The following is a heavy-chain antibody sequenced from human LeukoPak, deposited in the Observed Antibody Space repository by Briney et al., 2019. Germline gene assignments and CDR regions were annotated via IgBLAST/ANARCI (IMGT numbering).Heavy chain of an antibody. D-gene: IGHD3-22*01. CDR2: IYTSGST. CDR1: GGSISSYY. J-gene: IGHJ3*02. Sequence: AETLSLTCTVSGGSISSYYWSWIRQPAGKRLEWIGRIYTSGSTNYNPSLKSRVTMSVDTSKNQFSLKLSSVTAADTAVYYCARDWYYYDSSGFYDAFDIWGQGTMVTVSS. CDR3: ARDWYYYDSSGFYDAFDI. V-gene: IGHV4-4*07.